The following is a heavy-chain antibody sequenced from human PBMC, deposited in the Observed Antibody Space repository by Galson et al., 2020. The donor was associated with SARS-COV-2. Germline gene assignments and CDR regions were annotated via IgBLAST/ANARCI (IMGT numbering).Heavy chain of an antibody. CDR3: ARDIFVSYDSSGYLVYWRSAENYYYYYGMDV. D-gene: IGHD3-22*01. V-gene: IGHV3-30*04. CDR2: ISYDGSNK. Sequence: GESLKISCAASGFTFSSYAMHWVRQAPGKGLEWVAVISYDGSNKYYADSVKGRFTISRDNSKNTLYLQMNSLRAEDTAVYYCARDIFVSYDSSGYLVYWRSAENYYYYYGMDVWGQGTTVTVSS. J-gene: IGHJ6*02. CDR1: GFTFSSYA.